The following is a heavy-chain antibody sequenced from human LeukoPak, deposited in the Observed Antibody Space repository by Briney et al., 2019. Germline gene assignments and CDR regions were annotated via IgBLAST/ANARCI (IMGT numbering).Heavy chain of an antibody. V-gene: IGHV1-46*01. CDR2: INPSGGST. CDR3: ARAPKSGSGSLEGSWFDP. J-gene: IGHJ5*02. Sequence: ASGKVSCKASGYTFTSYYMHWVRQAPGQGLEWMGIINPSGGSTSYAQKFQGRITMTRYTSTSTVYMELSSLRSEDTAVYYCARAPKSGSGSLEGSWFDPWGQGTLVTVSS. D-gene: IGHD3-10*01. CDR1: GYTFTSYY.